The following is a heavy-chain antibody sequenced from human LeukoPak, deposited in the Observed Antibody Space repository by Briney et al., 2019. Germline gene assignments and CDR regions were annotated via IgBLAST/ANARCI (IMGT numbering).Heavy chain of an antibody. J-gene: IGHJ4*02. V-gene: IGHV1-46*01. D-gene: IGHD2-2*01. CDR1: GYTVTSYY. CDR3: ARDSRRIVVVPAAIGMLGY. CDR2: LNPSGGSS. Sequence: GASVKVSCKASGYTVTSYYMHWVRQAPGQGLEWMGILNPSGGSSSYAQKFQGRVTITRDTSASTAYMELSSLRSEDTAVYYCARDSRRIVVVPAAIGMLGYWGQGTLVTVSS.